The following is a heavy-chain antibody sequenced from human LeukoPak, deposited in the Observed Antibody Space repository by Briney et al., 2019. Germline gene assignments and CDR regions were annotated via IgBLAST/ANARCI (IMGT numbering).Heavy chain of an antibody. V-gene: IGHV3-74*01. CDR3: ARTGIAARPTVWFDP. CDR1: GFTFSSYG. D-gene: IGHD6-6*01. Sequence: GGSLRLSCAASGFTFSSYGMHWVRQAPGKGLVWVSRINSDGSSTNYADSVKGRFTISRDNAKNTLYLQMNSLRAEDTAVYYCARTGIAARPTVWFDPWGQGTLVTVSS. J-gene: IGHJ5*02. CDR2: INSDGSST.